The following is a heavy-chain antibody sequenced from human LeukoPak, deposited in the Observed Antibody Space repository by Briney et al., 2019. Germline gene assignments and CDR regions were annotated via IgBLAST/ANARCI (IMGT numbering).Heavy chain of an antibody. CDR1: GYTFTSYG. D-gene: IGHD3-10*01. CDR3: ARGERGLLWFGEIPNWFDP. CDR2: ISAYNGNT. V-gene: IGHV1-18*01. J-gene: IGHJ5*02. Sequence: GASVKVSCKASGYTFTSYGISWVRQAPGQGLEWMGWISAYNGNTNYAQKLQGRVTMTTDTSTSTAYMELRSLRSEDTAVYYCARGERGLLWFGEIPNWFDPWGQGTLVTVSS.